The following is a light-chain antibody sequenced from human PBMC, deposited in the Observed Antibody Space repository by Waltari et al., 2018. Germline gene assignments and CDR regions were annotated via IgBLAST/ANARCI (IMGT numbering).Light chain of an antibody. CDR2: DAS. CDR1: QSASSSY. V-gene: IGKV3D-20*01. CDR3: QQYGSSPIT. Sequence: EIVFTQSPATLSLSPGERSTLSCGASQSASSSYLAWYQQKPGLAPRLLIYDASTRATGIPDRFSGSGSGTDFTLTISRLEPEDFAVYYCQQYGSSPITFGQGTRLEIK. J-gene: IGKJ5*01.